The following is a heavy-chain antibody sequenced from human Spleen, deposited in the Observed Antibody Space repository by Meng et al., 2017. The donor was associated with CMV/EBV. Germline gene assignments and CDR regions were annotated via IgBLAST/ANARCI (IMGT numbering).Heavy chain of an antibody. CDR3: ARAMVRGVTTPDY. D-gene: IGHD3-10*01. CDR1: CYTFTNYG. J-gene: IGHJ4*02. V-gene: IGHV1-18*01. Sequence: GQLESAGAGAKKAGASVKVSCKASCYTFTNYGISWVRPAPGQGLEWVGWISAYHGNTNYAQKLQGRVTMTTDTSTSTAYMELRSLRSDDTAVYYCARAMVRGVTTPDYWGQGTLVTVSS. CDR2: ISAYHGNT.